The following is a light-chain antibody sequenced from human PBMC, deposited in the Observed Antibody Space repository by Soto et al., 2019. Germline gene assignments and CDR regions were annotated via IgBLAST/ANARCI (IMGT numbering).Light chain of an antibody. V-gene: IGKV1-5*03. J-gene: IGKJ1*01. CDR3: QHYNSYSEA. CDR2: KAS. CDR1: QTISSW. Sequence: DIQMTQSPSTLSGSVGDRVTIXCRASQTISSWLAWYQQKPGKAPKLLIYKASTLKSGVPSRFSGSGSGTEFTLTISSLQPDDFATYYCQHYNSYSEAFGQGTKVDIK.